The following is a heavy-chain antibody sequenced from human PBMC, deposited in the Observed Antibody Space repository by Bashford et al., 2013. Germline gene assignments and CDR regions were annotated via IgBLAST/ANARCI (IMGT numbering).Heavy chain of an antibody. Sequence: ASVKVSCKASGYTFTGYYMHWVRQAPGQGLEWMGWIHTNSGGTNYAQKFQGRVTMTRDTSISTAYMELSRLRSDDTAVYYCARDQDPFWSGYSSGNYYGMDVWGQGTTVTVSS. CDR1: GYTFTGYY. CDR3: ARDQDPFWSGYSSGNYYGMDV. V-gene: IGHV1-2*02. D-gene: IGHD3-3*01. J-gene: IGHJ6*02. CDR2: IHTNSGGT.